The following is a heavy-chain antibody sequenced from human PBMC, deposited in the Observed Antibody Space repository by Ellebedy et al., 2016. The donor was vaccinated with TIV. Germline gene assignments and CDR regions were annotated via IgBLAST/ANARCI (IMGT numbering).Heavy chain of an antibody. V-gene: IGHV1-2*02. CDR3: ARIALYDSVYYDFDS. J-gene: IGHJ4*02. CDR2: INPASGAT. D-gene: IGHD5/OR15-5a*01. CDR1: GYTFTDSY. Sequence: AASVKVSCKAPGYTFTDSYIHWVRQAPGQGLEWMGWINPASGATNFAQKFQGKVTLTRDASISTAYVEVSGLQSDDTAVYYCARIALYDSVYYDFDSWGQGTLVTVSS.